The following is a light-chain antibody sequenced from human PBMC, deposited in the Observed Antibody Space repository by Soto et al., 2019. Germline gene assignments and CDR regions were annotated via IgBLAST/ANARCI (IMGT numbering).Light chain of an antibody. Sequence: QAVVTQEPSLTVSPGGTVTLTCGSSTGAVTSGHYPYWFQQKPSQAPRTLIYDTSNKHSWTPARFSGSLLGGKAALPLSGAQPEDEAEYYCILVYSGGVVFGGGTQLTVL. J-gene: IGLJ2*01. CDR3: ILVYSGGVV. V-gene: IGLV7-46*01. CDR2: DTS. CDR1: TGAVTSGHY.